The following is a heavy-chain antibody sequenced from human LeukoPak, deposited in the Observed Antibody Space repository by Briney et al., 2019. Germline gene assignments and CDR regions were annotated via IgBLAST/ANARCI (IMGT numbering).Heavy chain of an antibody. J-gene: IGHJ4*02. D-gene: IGHD5-12*01. CDR3: ARGLRGYSGYDGR. Sequence: PSQTLSLTCTVSGGSIDSGDYSWSWIRQLPGRGLEWIGYIYYSGTTYYNPSLKTRVTISVDTSKNQFSLNLGSVTAADTAVYYCARGLRGYSGYDGRWGQGTLVTVSS. CDR2: IYYSGTT. CDR1: GGSIDSGDYS. V-gene: IGHV4-31*03.